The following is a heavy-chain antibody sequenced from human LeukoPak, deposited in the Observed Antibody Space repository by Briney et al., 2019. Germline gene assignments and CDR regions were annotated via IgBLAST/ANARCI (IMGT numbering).Heavy chain of an antibody. CDR1: GFSISSYY. J-gene: IGHJ6*02. CDR2: IYYSGST. V-gene: IGHV4-59*01. CDR3: ARAPTILSYGMDV. D-gene: IGHD3-3*01. Sequence: SETLSLTCTVSGFSISSYYWSWIRQPPGKGLEWIGYIYYSGSTNYNPSLKSRVTISVDTSKNQFSLKLSSVTAADTAVYYCARAPTILSYGMDVRGQGTTVTVSS.